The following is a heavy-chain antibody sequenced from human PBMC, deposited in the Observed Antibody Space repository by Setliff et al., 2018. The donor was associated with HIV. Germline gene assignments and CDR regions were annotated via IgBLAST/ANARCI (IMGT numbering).Heavy chain of an antibody. Sequence: SVKVSCKASGVTFNYSFITWVRQAPGQGLEWMGGVVPTIHEATYAQKFQGRVTITADESATTVYMEMNSLKAEDTAVYYCARAYNVYDYRFDSSGYDYWGQGTLVTVSS. CDR3: ARAYNVYDYRFDSSGYDY. D-gene: IGHD3-22*01. CDR1: GVTFNYSF. CDR2: VVPTIHEA. J-gene: IGHJ4*02. V-gene: IGHV1-69*13.